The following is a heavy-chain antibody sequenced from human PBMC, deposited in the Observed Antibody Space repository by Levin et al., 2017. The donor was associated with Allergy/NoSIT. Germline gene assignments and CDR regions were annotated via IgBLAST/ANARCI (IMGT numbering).Heavy chain of an antibody. CDR3: AREMGASNFDY. Sequence: GGSLRLSCAASGFTFSSYGMHWVRQAPGKGLEWVAVIWYDGSNKYYADSVKGRFTISRDNSKNTLYLQMNSLRAEDTAVYYCAREMGASNFDYWGQGTLVTVSS. CDR2: IWYDGSNK. D-gene: IGHD3-16*01. CDR1: GFTFSSYG. V-gene: IGHV3-33*01. J-gene: IGHJ4*02.